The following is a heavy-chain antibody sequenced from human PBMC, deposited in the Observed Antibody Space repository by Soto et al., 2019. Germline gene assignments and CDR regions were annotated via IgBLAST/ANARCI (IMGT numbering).Heavy chain of an antibody. CDR2: MNPNSGNT. D-gene: IGHD5-12*01. CDR3: AREVVATINDYYYGMDV. CDR1: GYTFTSYD. V-gene: IGHV1-8*01. Sequence: GASVKVSCKASGYTFTSYDINWVRQATGQGLEWMGWMNPNSGNTGYAQKFQGRVTMTRNTSISTAYMELSSLRSEDTAVYYCAREVVATINDYYYGMDVWGQGTTATV. J-gene: IGHJ6*02.